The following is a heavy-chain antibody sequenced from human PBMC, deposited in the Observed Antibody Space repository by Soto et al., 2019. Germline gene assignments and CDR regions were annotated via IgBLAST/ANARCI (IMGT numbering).Heavy chain of an antibody. J-gene: IGHJ6*02. CDR3: VGDSSSNPLYYYYGMDV. D-gene: IGHD6-6*01. V-gene: IGHV3-53*01. CDR1: GFTVSSNY. Sequence: GGSLRLSCAASGFTVSSNYMSWVRQAPGKGLEWVSVIYSGGSTYYADSVKGRFAISRDNSKNTLYLQMNSLRAEDTAVYYCVGDSSSNPLYYYYGMDVWGQGTTVTV. CDR2: IYSGGST.